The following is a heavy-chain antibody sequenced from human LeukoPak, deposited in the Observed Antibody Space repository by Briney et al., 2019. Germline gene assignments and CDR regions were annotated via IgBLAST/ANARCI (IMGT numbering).Heavy chain of an antibody. CDR2: INPSGGST. Sequence: ASVKVSCKASGYTFTSYYMHWVRQAPGQGLEWMGIINPSGGSTSYAQKFQGRVTMTRDTSTSTVYMELSSLRSEDTAVYYCAREYCGGDCYPLWDENGFFDYWGQGTLVTVSS. D-gene: IGHD2-21*02. CDR3: AREYCGGDCYPLWDENGFFDY. J-gene: IGHJ4*02. V-gene: IGHV1-46*01. CDR1: GYTFTSYY.